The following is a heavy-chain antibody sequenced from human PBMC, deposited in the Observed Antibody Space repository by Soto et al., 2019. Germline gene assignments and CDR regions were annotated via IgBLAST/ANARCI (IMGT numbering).Heavy chain of an antibody. Sequence: SETLSLTCTVSGGSISRYYWSWIRQPPGKGLEWIGDIYYTGSTKFNSSLKSRVTMSLETPKNQFSLRLSSVTAADTAMYYCARDAGHRHGYGYF. J-gene: IGHJ2*01. CDR2: IYYTGST. CDR1: GGSISRYY. CDR3: ARDAGHRHGYGYF. V-gene: IGHV4-59*01.